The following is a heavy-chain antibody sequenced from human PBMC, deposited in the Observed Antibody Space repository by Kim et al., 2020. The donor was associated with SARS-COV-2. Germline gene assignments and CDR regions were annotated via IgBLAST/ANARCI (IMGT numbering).Heavy chain of an antibody. CDR3: ARVAAAGIFSWFDP. D-gene: IGHD6-13*01. CDR1: GFTFSSYA. CDR2: ISSNGGST. J-gene: IGHJ5*02. Sequence: GGSRRLSCAASGFTFSSYAMHWVRQAPGKGLEYVSAISSNGGSTYYANSVKGRFTISRDNSKNTLYLQMGSLRAEDMAVYYCARVAAAGIFSWFDPWGQGTLVTVSS. V-gene: IGHV3-64*01.